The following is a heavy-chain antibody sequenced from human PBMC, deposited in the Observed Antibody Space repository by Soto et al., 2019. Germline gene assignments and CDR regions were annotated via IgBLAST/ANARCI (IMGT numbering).Heavy chain of an antibody. V-gene: IGHV3-9*01. CDR1: GFTFDDYA. J-gene: IGHJ3*02. D-gene: IGHD6-19*01. Sequence: EVQLVESGGGLVQPGRSLRLSCAASGFTFDDYAMHWVRQAPGKGLEWVSGISWNSGSIGYADSVKGRFTISRDNAKNSLYLQMNSLRAEDTALYYCAIDKVYVAVAGNDAFDIWGQGTMVTVSS. CDR3: AIDKVYVAVAGNDAFDI. CDR2: ISWNSGSI.